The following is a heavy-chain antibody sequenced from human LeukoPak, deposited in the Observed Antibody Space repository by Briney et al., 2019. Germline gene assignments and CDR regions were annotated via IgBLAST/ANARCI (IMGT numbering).Heavy chain of an antibody. CDR3: ATLWGSYRRHHYYFDN. Sequence: GGSLRLSCAASGFTVSSNYMSWVRQAPGKGLEWVSVIYSGGSTYYADSVKGRFTISRDNSKNTLYLQMNSLRAEDTAVYYCATLWGSYRRHHYYFDNWGQGTLVTVSS. J-gene: IGHJ4*02. CDR2: IYSGGST. CDR1: GFTVSSNY. D-gene: IGHD3-16*02. V-gene: IGHV3-66*01.